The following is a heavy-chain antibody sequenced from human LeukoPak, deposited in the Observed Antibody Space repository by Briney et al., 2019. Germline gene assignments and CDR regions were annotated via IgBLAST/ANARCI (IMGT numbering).Heavy chain of an antibody. CDR2: INPSGGST. J-gene: IGHJ4*02. D-gene: IGHD5-12*01. V-gene: IGHV1-46*01. CDR3: ARDWSGYGFDH. Sequence: ASVKVSCKASGYTFTSYYMHWVRQAPGQGLEWMGIINPSGGSTSYAQKFQGRVTMTRDTSTSTVYMELSSLRSEDSAVYYCARDWSGYGFDHWGQGTLVPVSS. CDR1: GYTFTSYY.